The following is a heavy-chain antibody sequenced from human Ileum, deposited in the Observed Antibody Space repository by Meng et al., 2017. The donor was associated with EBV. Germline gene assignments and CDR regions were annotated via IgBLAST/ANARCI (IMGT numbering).Heavy chain of an antibody. CDR1: GCNLTNYC. V-gene: IGHV1-18*01. Sequence: DGSQPEAATKVPFQAFGCNLTNYCFTSVSQAPGQQVAWMRWNSSNNGNRHYAQKLKCRVTLTPDGYTPTVYMALRSLRSDDTAVYFCARKPTSAALDYWGQGTLVTVSS. CDR2: NSSNNGNR. D-gene: IGHD6-13*01. J-gene: IGHJ4*02. CDR3: ARKPTSAALDY.